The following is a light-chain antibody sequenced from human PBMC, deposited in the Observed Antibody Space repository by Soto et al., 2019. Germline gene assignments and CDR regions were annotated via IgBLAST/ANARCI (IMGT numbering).Light chain of an antibody. CDR2: SAS. CDR3: QSNYIFTWT. J-gene: IGKJ1*01. CDR1: QYIGNY. V-gene: IGKV1-39*01. Sequence: DIQVTQSPPSLSASVGDRVTITCRASQYIGNYLNWYQHKPGKAPQLLIHSASTWQIGVPSLFSGSVFGTDFSFTIASLLPDDFASDYCQSNYIFTWTFCQGTKVETK.